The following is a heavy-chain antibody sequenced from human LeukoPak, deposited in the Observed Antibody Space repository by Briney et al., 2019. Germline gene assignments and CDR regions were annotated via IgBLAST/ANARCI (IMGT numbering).Heavy chain of an antibody. CDR1: GCTFSSYA. Sequence: GGSLRLSCEASGCTFSSYAMSWVRHAPGKGLELVSGIIDSGDITYYANSVKGRFTISRDNSKNTLYLQMNSLRAEDTAVYYCAKLGGQEVYNYYVGVWGKGTTVAVSS. CDR3: AKLGGQEVYNYYVGV. D-gene: IGHD3-16*01. V-gene: IGHV3-23*01. J-gene: IGHJ6*03. CDR2: IIDSGDIT.